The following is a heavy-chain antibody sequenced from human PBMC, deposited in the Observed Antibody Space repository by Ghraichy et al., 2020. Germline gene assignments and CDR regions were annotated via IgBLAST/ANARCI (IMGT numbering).Heavy chain of an antibody. CDR3: ARDLDLAAPGSDFDY. V-gene: IGHV3-7*01. D-gene: IGHD6-13*01. J-gene: IGHJ4*02. Sequence: LSLTCAASGFTFNSYWMSWVRQAPGKGLEWVANIKRDGSLKYYVDSVKGRFTISRDNAKNSLYLQMNSLRAEDTAMYYCARDLDLAAPGSDFDYWGQGTLVTVSS. CDR2: IKRDGSLK. CDR1: GFTFNSYW.